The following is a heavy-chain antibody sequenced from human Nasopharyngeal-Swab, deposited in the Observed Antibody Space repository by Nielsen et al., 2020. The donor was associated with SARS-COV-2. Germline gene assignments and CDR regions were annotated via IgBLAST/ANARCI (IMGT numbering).Heavy chain of an antibody. CDR2: MTPNSGNT. D-gene: IGHD3-10*01. CDR1: GCTFINHD. J-gene: IGHJ5*02. V-gene: IGHV1-8*01. CDR3: ARGGSSLGANLEDP. Sequence: ASVKVSCKASGCTFINHDINWVRQSTGQGLEWMGWMTPNSGNTGYAQKFQGRVTMTRNTSTRTAYLELRSLISEDTAVYYCARGGSSLGANLEDPWGQGTLVIVSS.